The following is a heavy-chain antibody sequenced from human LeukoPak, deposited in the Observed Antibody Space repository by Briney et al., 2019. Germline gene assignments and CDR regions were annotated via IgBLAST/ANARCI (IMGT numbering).Heavy chain of an antibody. D-gene: IGHD1-7*01. V-gene: IGHV3-30*03. CDR1: GFTFSSYG. J-gene: IGHJ6*02. CDR3: ARERELDYYYGMDV. Sequence: GGSLRLSCAASGFTFSSYGMHWVRQAPGKGLEWVAVISYDGSNKYYADSVKGRFTISRDNSENTLYLQMNSLRAEDTAVYYCARERELDYYYGMDVWGQGTTVTVSS. CDR2: ISYDGSNK.